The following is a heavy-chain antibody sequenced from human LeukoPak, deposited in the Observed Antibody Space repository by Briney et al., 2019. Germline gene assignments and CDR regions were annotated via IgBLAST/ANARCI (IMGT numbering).Heavy chain of an antibody. Sequence: TGGPLRLSCAASGFTFSSYAMTWVRQAPGKGLEWVSTISGSGAYTYYADSVKGRFTISRDNSKNTLYLQMNSLRAGDTAVYYCAKYFASGSYYKLPHWGQGTLVTVSS. V-gene: IGHV3-23*01. CDR2: ISGSGAYT. CDR3: AKYFASGSYYKLPH. D-gene: IGHD3-10*01. CDR1: GFTFSSYA. J-gene: IGHJ1*01.